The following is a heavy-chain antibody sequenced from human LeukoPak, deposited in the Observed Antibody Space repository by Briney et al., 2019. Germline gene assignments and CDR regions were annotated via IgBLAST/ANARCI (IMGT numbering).Heavy chain of an antibody. CDR1: GFSLSTSGVG. J-gene: IGHJ4*02. Sequence: SGPTLVNPTQTLTLTCTFSGFSLSTSGVGVGWIRQPPGKALEWLALIYWDDDKRYSPSLKSRLTITKDTSKNQVVLTMTNMDPVDTATYYCARAGYSYGPQQYYFDYWGQGTLVTVSS. V-gene: IGHV2-5*02. CDR2: IYWDDDK. D-gene: IGHD5-18*01. CDR3: ARAGYSYGPQQYYFDY.